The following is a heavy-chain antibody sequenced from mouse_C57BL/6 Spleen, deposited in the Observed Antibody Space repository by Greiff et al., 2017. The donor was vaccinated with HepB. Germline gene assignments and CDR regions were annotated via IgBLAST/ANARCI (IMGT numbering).Heavy chain of an antibody. V-gene: IGHV1-74*01. CDR3: AIPIDDGYYDFDY. J-gene: IGHJ2*01. CDR2: IHPSDSDT. CDR1: GYTFTSYW. D-gene: IGHD2-3*01. Sequence: QVQLQQPGAELVKPGASVKVSCKASGYTFTSYWMHWVKQRPGQGLEWIGRIHPSDSDTNYNQKFKGKATLTVDKSSSTAYMQLSSLTSEDSAVYYCAIPIDDGYYDFDYWGQGTTLTVSS.